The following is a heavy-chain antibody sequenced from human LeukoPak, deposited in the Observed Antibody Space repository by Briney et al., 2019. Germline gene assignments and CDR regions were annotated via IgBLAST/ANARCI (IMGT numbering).Heavy chain of an antibody. V-gene: IGHV3-30*01. CDR3: AREADGFDI. CDR2: LAYDETFR. Sequence: PGGSLRLSCSAPGFTFSRYTMHWVRQAPGKGLEWVALLAYDETFRYYADSVKGRFTISRDKAKTTLDLQMNSLTTEDTVLYYCAREADGFDIWGQGTMVTVSS. J-gene: IGHJ3*02. CDR1: GFTFSRYT.